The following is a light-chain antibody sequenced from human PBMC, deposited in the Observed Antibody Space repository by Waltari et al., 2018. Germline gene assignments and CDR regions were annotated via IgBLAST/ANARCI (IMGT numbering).Light chain of an antibody. CDR2: KAS. Sequence: DIQMTQSPSTLSASVGDRVTITCRASQSISSWLAWYQQKPGKAPKLLTYKASSLESGVPSRCSGSVSGTEFTLTISSLQPDDFATYYCQQYNSYSIFTFGPGTKVDIK. CDR1: QSISSW. V-gene: IGKV1-5*03. J-gene: IGKJ3*01. CDR3: QQYNSYSIFT.